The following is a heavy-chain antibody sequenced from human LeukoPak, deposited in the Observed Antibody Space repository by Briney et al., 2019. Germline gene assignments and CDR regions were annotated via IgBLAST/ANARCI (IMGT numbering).Heavy chain of an antibody. J-gene: IGHJ6*03. CDR2: INHSGST. Sequence: SETLSLTCAVYGGSFSGYYWSWIRQPPGKGLEWIGEINHSGSTNYNPSLKSRVTISVDTSKNQFSLKLSSVTAADTAVYYCARDSSSWHYYYYYMDVWGKGTTVTVSS. CDR3: ARDSSSWHYYYYYMDV. D-gene: IGHD6-13*01. CDR1: GGSFSGYY. V-gene: IGHV4-34*01.